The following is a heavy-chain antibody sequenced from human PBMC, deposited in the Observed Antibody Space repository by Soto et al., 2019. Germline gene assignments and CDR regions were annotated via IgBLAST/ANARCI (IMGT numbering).Heavy chain of an antibody. CDR3: AKDLTRQLAYWLDP. D-gene: IGHD6-6*01. J-gene: IGHJ5*02. CDR1: GFSFTGYY. CDR2: INAHSGGT. V-gene: IGHV1-2*02. Sequence: ASVKVSCKTSGFSFTGYYIHWLRQAPGQGLEWMGWINAHSGGTEYAQKFQGRVTLTRDTSIATAYLTLTSLTSDDTALYYCAKDLTRQLAYWLDPWGQGTQVTGSS.